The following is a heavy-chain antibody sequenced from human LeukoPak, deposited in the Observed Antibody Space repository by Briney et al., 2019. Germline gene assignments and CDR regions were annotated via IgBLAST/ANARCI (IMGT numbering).Heavy chain of an antibody. CDR3: AREQTHYGDYVDY. CDR1: GYIFTAHY. J-gene: IGHJ4*02. D-gene: IGHD4-17*01. Sequence: ASVKVSCKASGYIFTAHYLHWVRQAPGQGLEWMGLINPSGSSTLYAQKFQGRVTMTRDTSTNTDYMELSSLRSEDTAVYYCAREQTHYGDYVDYWGQGTLVTVSS. CDR2: INPSGSST. V-gene: IGHV1-46*01.